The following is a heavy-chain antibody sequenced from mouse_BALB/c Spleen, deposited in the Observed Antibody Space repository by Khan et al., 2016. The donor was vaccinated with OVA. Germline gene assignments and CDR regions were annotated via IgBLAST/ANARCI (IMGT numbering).Heavy chain of an antibody. CDR2: ISYSGRP. CDR1: GYSITSDYA. J-gene: IGHJ2*01. Sequence: VQLQQSGPGLVKPSQSLSLTCTVTGYSITSDYAWNWIRQFPGNKLEWMGYISYSGRPSYNPSLKSRISITRAPSKNQFFLQLNSVTTEDTATYYCARSVTITTVVATDFDYWGQGTTLTVSS. CDR3: ARSVTITTVVATDFDY. V-gene: IGHV3-2*02. D-gene: IGHD1-1*01.